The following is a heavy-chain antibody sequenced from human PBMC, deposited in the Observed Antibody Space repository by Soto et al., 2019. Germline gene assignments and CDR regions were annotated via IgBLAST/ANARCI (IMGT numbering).Heavy chain of an antibody. V-gene: IGHV3-30*03. CDR2: ISYEGSNT. Sequence: LRLSCAAFGFTFSSYGMHWVGQAPGKGLQWVALISYEGSNTYYADSVRGRFTISRDNSKNTLYLQMNTLRPEDTGLYYCARVTNGNNPYYCSGLDFWGQGTSVTVSS. D-gene: IGHD2-8*01. J-gene: IGHJ6*02. CDR3: ARVTNGNNPYYCSGLDF. CDR1: GFTFSSYG.